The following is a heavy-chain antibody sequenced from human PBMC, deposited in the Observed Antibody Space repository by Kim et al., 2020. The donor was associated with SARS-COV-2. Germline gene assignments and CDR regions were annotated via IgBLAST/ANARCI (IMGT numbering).Heavy chain of an antibody. CDR1: GGSISSYY. Sequence: SETLSLTCTVSGGSISSYYWSWIRQPPGKGLEWIGYIYYSGSTNYNPSLKSRVTISVDTSKNQFSLKLSSVTAADTAVYYCARLHREYYGSGSYPNYYYYYMDVWGKGTTVTVSS. D-gene: IGHD3-10*01. CDR3: ARLHREYYGSGSYPNYYYYYMDV. J-gene: IGHJ6*03. V-gene: IGHV4-59*08. CDR2: IYYSGST.